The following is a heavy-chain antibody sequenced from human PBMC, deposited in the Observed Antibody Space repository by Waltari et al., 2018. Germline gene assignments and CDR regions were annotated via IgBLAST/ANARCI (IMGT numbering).Heavy chain of an antibody. V-gene: IGHV4-39*01. D-gene: IGHD6-19*01. CDR3: VTHLPVAATDY. CDR2: VYYSGNT. Sequence: QLQLQELGPGLVKPSATLSLTCTVSGGCISSSSYYWGWIRQPPGKGLEWIGSVYYSGNTYYNPSLKSRVTISVDTSKNQFSLKLSSVTAADTAVYYCVTHLPVAATDYWGQGTLVTVSS. J-gene: IGHJ4*02. CDR1: GGCISSSSYY.